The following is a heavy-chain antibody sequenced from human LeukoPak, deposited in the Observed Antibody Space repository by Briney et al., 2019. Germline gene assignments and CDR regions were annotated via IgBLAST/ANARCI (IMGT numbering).Heavy chain of an antibody. Sequence: SETLSLTCAVYGGSFSGYYWSWIRQPPAKGLEWIGEINHSGSTNYNPSLKSRVTISVDTSKNQFSLKLSSVTAADTAVYYCARGSVVVVAATVFDYWGQGTLVTVSS. CDR3: ARGSVVVVAATVFDY. CDR1: GGSFSGYY. V-gene: IGHV4-34*01. J-gene: IGHJ4*02. D-gene: IGHD2-15*01. CDR2: INHSGST.